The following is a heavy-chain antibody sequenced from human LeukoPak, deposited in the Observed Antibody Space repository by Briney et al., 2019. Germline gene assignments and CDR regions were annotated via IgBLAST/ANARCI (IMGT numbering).Heavy chain of an antibody. D-gene: IGHD2-21*02. J-gene: IGHJ3*02. Sequence: GASVKVSCKASGYTFSSYGINWVRQAPGQGLEWMGWISVINSGNTRYAQNFQGGLTMTTDTSTTTAYMELRSLRSDDTAVYYCSREFPFCGADCFSGVFDIWGQGTMVTVS. V-gene: IGHV1-18*01. CDR3: SREFPFCGADCFSGVFDI. CDR1: GYTFSSYG. CDR2: ISVINSGNT.